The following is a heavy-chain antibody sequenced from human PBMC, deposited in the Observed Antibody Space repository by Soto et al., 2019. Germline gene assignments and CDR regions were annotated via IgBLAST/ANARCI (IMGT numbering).Heavy chain of an antibody. J-gene: IGHJ5*02. Sequence: SETLSLTCAVSGYSISSGYYWGWIRQPPGKGLEWIGSIYHSGSTYYNPSLKSRVTISVDTSKNQFSLKLSSVTAADTAVYYCARAPTYYYDSSLFDPWGQGTLVTV. CDR3: ARAPTYYYDSSLFDP. CDR2: IYHSGST. CDR1: GYSISSGYY. D-gene: IGHD3-22*01. V-gene: IGHV4-38-2*01.